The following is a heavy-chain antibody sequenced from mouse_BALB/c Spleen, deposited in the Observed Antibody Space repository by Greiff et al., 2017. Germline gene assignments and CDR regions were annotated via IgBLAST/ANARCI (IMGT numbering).Heavy chain of an antibody. CDR3: ASLDGYYPYFDY. CDR1: GYTFSSYW. D-gene: IGHD2-3*01. Sequence: QVQLQQSGAELMKPGASVKISCKATGYTFSSYWIEWVKQRPGHGLEWIGEILPGSGSTNYNEKFKGKATFTADTSSNTAYMQLSSLTSEDSAVYYCASLDGYYPYFDYWGQGTTLTVSS. J-gene: IGHJ2*01. V-gene: IGHV1-9*01. CDR2: ILPGSGST.